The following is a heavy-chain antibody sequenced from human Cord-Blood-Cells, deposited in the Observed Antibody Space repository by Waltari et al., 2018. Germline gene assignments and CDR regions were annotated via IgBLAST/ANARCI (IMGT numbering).Heavy chain of an antibody. J-gene: IGHJ4*02. Sequence: EVQLVESGGGLVQPGGSLRLSCAASGFTLRSYDMHWVRQATGKGLEWVSAIGTAGDTYYPGSVKGRFTISRENAKNSLYLQMNSLRAGDTAVFLATSSSPIGGNFDYWGQGTLVTVSS. CDR3: TSSSPIGGNFDY. CDR2: IGTAGDT. V-gene: IGHV3-13*01. D-gene: IGHD2-15*01. CDR1: GFTLRSYD.